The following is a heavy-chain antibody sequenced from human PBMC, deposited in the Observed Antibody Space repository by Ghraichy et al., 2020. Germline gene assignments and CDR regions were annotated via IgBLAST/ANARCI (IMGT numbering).Heavy chain of an antibody. J-gene: IGHJ4*02. V-gene: IGHV3-7*01. D-gene: IGHD6-19*01. CDR3: ARDLGSGWSFAS. CDR1: GFIFSDYW. Sequence: GGSLRLSCAASGFIFSDYWMSWVRQAPGKGLEWVANIKKDGSEKYYVDSVKGRFTISRDNAKNSLYLQMNSLRAEDTAVYYCARDLGSGWSFASWGQGILVTVSS. CDR2: IKKDGSEK.